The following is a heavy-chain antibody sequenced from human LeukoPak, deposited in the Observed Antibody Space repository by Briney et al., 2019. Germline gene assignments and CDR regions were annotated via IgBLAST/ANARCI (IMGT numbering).Heavy chain of an antibody. D-gene: IGHD3-16*01. CDR2: ISYDGSDK. J-gene: IGHJ4*02. Sequence: GGSLRLSCVASGFTFSSYGMHWVRQAPGKGLEWVAMISYDGSDKYYAESVKGRFTISRDNSKNTLYLQMNSLRDEDTAMYSCANLPLGVGGDYWGQGTLVTVSS. V-gene: IGHV3-30*18. CDR3: ANLPLGVGGDY. CDR1: GFTFSSYG.